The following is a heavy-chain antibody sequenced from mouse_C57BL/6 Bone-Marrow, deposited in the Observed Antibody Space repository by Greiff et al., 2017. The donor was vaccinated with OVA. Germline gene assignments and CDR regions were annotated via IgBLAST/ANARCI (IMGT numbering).Heavy chain of an antibody. J-gene: IGHJ4*01. V-gene: IGHV1-15*01. D-gene: IGHD1-1*01. CDR3: TRQAYGSSYDYMDY. CDR2: IDPETGGT. CDR1: GYTFTDYE. Sequence: QVHVKQSGAELVRPGASVTLSCKASGYTFTDYEMHWVKQTPVHGLEWIGAIDPETGGTAYNQKFKGKAILTADKTSSTAYMEHRSLTSEDSAVYYCTRQAYGSSYDYMDYWGQGTAVTVTA.